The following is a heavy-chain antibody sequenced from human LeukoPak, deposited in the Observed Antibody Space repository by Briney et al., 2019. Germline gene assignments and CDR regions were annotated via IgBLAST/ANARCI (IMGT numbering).Heavy chain of an antibody. V-gene: IGHV3-74*01. D-gene: IGHD6-19*01. CDR1: GFTFSSYW. CDR3: ARDTRGGWYGLDY. Sequence: GGSLRLSCAASGFTFSSYWMHWVRQAPGKGLVWVSRINSDGSSTSYADSVKGRFTISRDNAKNSLYLQMNSLRAEDTAVYYCARDTRGGWYGLDYWGQGTLVTVSS. J-gene: IGHJ4*02. CDR2: INSDGSST.